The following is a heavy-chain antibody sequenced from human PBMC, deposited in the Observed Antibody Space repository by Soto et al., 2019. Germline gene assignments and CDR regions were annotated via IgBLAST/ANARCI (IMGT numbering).Heavy chain of an antibody. V-gene: IGHV1-69*13. CDR2: IIPIFGTA. Sequence: ASVKVSCKASGGTFSSYAISWVRQAPGQGLEWMGGIIPIFGTANYAQKFQGRVTITADESTSTAYMELSSLRSEDTAVYYCARSHVPSMGPTSTFTYDYWGQGTLVTVSS. D-gene: IGHD1-26*01. CDR1: GGTFSSYA. CDR3: ARSHVPSMGPTSTFTYDY. J-gene: IGHJ4*02.